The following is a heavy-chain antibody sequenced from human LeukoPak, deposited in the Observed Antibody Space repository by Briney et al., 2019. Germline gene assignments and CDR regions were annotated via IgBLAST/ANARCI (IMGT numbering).Heavy chain of an antibody. Sequence: PGASLKLSCEASGFTFSNHAMDWVRQAPGKGLDWVSGISSNGGNTFYADSVRGRFTITRDSSKNTVYMQLNSLRAEDTAVYYCAKAVGTSVTYSDYWGQGTLVTVSS. CDR3: AKAVGTSVTYSDY. CDR1: GFTFSNHA. D-gene: IGHD4-17*01. CDR2: ISSNGGNT. J-gene: IGHJ4*02. V-gene: IGHV3-23*01.